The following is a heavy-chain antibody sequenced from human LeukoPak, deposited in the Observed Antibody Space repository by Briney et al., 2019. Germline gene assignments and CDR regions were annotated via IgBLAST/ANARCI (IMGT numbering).Heavy chain of an antibody. V-gene: IGHV1-69*05. CDR3: ARDRTAYDFWSGEGDWFDP. D-gene: IGHD3-3*01. CDR1: GGTFSSYA. CDR2: IIPIFGTA. Sequence: GASVKVYCKASGGTFSSYAISWVRQAPGQGLEWMGRIIPIFGTANYAQKLQGRVTITTDESTSTAYMEQSSLRSEDTAVYYCARDRTAYDFWSGEGDWFDPWGQGTLVTVSS. J-gene: IGHJ5*02.